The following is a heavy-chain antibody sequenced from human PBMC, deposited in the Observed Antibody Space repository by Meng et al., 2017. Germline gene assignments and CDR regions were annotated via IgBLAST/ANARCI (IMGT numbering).Heavy chain of an antibody. Sequence: SVKVSCKASGGTFSSYAISWVRQAPGQGLKWMGGIIPIFGTANYAQKFQGRVTITTDESTSTAYMELSSLRSEDTAVYYCARGYYYDSSGYLLFDYWGQGTLVTVSS. CDR1: GGTFSSYA. D-gene: IGHD3-22*01. J-gene: IGHJ4*02. CDR3: ARGYYYDSSGYLLFDY. V-gene: IGHV1-69*05. CDR2: IIPIFGTA.